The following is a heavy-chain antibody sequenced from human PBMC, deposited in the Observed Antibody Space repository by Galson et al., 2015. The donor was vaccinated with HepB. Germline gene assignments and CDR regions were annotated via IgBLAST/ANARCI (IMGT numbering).Heavy chain of an antibody. D-gene: IGHD3-16*02. CDR3: ARGMIRFGGFFVRPKAEVFDI. V-gene: IGHV3-53*01. CDR2: IYSGGST. CDR1: GFTVSSNY. Sequence: SLRLSCAASGFTVSSNYMTWVRQAPGKGLEWVSVIYSGGSTNYADSVKGRFTISRDISKNTLYLQMNSLRAEDTAVYYCARGMIRFGGFFVRPKAEVFDIWGQGTLVPVSS. J-gene: IGHJ3*02.